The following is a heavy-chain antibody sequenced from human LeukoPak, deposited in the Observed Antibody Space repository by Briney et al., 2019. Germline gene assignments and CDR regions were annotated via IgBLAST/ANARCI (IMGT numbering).Heavy chain of an antibody. Sequence: ASVKVSCKASGYTFTSYGISWVRQAPGQGLEWMGWMNPNSGNTGYAQKFQGRVTITRNTSISTAYMELSSLRSEDTAVYYCAREVDYYYYMDVWGKGTTVTVSS. V-gene: IGHV1-8*03. J-gene: IGHJ6*03. CDR1: GYTFTSYG. CDR3: AREVDYYYYMDV. CDR2: MNPNSGNT.